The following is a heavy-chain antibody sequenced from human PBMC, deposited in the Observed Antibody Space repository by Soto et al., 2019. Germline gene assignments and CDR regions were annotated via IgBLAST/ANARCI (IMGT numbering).Heavy chain of an antibody. CDR1: RFTFSSYP. Sequence: GGSLRLSCAASRFTFSSYPMSWVRQAPGKGLEWVSAISPSGDNTYSPDSVKGRFTISRDNSKNTLYLQMNNLRAEDTAVYYCADGGEWSFNFEYWGQGTQVTVSS. J-gene: IGHJ4*02. V-gene: IGHV3-23*01. CDR2: ISPSGDNT. D-gene: IGHD3-3*01. CDR3: ADGGEWSFNFEY.